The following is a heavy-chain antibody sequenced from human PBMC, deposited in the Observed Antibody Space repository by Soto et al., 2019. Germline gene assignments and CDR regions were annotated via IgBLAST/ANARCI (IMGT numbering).Heavy chain of an antibody. Sequence: SETLSLTCTVSGGSIISGGYSWTCIRQSPGKGLEWIGYTYESGSAYYNPSLKSRVTISVDRSKNQFSLNLTSVTAADTSVYYCARDYYAMDVWGQGTQVTVSS. CDR2: TYESGSA. CDR3: ARDYYAMDV. V-gene: IGHV4-30-2*06. CDR1: GGSIISGGYS. J-gene: IGHJ6*02.